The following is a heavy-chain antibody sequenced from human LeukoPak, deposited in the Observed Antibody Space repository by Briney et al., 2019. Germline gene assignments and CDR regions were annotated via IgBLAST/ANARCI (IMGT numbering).Heavy chain of an antibody. D-gene: IGHD3-3*01. CDR2: IYTSGST. CDR1: GGSISSYY. V-gene: IGHV4-4*07. CDR3: ARDTSTTYYDFWSGYQAGGFDY. Sequence: SETLSLTCTVSGGSISSYYWSWIRQPAGKGLEGIGRIYTSGSTNYNPSLKSRVTMSVDTSKNQFSLKLSSVTAADTAVYYCARDTSTTYYDFWSGYQAGGFDYWGQGTLVTVSS. J-gene: IGHJ4*02.